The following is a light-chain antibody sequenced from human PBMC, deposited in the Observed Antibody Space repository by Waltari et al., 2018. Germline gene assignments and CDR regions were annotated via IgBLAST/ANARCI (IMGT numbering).Light chain of an antibody. CDR2: GAS. V-gene: IGKV3-15*01. J-gene: IGKJ1*01. CDR3: QQYMNWPRT. CDR1: QNVYTN. Sequence: IVMTQSPATLSVSPGERATLSCRASQNVYTNLAWYQQKPGQAPRLLIYGASTRATDIPARFSGSGPGTEFTLTISSLESEDFAIFYCQQYMNWPRTFGQGTKVEIK.